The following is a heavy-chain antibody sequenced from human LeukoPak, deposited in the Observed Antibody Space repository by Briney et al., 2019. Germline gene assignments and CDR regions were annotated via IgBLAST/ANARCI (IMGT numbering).Heavy chain of an antibody. CDR3: ARGGFGESY. CDR1: GFTFSSYS. D-gene: IGHD3-10*01. Sequence: GGSLRLSCAASGFTFSSYSMNWVRQAPGKGLEWVSSISSTSTYIYYADSVKGRFTISRDNAKNSLYLQVNSLRAEDTAVYYCARGGFGESYWGQGTLVTVSS. V-gene: IGHV3-21*01. J-gene: IGHJ4*02. CDR2: ISSTSTYI.